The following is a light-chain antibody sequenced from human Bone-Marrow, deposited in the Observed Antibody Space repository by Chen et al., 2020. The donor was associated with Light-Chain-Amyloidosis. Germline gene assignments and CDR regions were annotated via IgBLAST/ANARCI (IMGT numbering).Light chain of an antibody. CDR2: EVN. J-gene: IGLJ1*01. Sequence: QSALTQPASVSGSPGQSITISCTGTSRDIGSYNYVSWYQQFPGKAPNLILYEVNQRPSGIYHRFSGSKSHNTASQTLSGLQAEEEAVDYCSSYSMRTILYVFGTGTTVTVL. CDR3: SSYSMRTILYV. V-gene: IGLV2-14*01. CDR1: SRDIGSYNY.